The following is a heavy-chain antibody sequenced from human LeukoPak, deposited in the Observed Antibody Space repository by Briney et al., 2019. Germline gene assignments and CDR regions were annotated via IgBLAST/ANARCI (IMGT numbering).Heavy chain of an antibody. V-gene: IGHV4-30-4*01. CDR2: IYYSGST. J-gene: IGHJ6*03. CDR1: GGSISSGDYY. D-gene: IGHD7-27*01. CDR3: ARDASGYCHMDV. Sequence: SETLSLTCTVSGGSISSGDYYWSWIRQPPGKGLEWIGYIYYSGSTYYNPSLKSRITISVDTFKNQFSLTLSSVTAADTAVYYCARDASGYCHMDVWGKGTTVTVSS.